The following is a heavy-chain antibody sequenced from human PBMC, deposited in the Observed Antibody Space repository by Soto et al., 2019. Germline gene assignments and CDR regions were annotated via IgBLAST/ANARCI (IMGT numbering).Heavy chain of an antibody. Sequence: EVQLVESGGGLVQPGGSLRLSCVASGITLSSSWMTWVRQAPGKGLEWVANINQDGSDKYYVDSVKGRFTISRDNAKNSLYLQMDSLSAEDTAVYYCARDPYDSGGYVAFDIWGQGTMVSVSS. CDR3: ARDPYDSGGYVAFDI. CDR1: GITLSSSW. J-gene: IGHJ3*02. CDR2: INQDGSDK. D-gene: IGHD3-22*01. V-gene: IGHV3-7*04.